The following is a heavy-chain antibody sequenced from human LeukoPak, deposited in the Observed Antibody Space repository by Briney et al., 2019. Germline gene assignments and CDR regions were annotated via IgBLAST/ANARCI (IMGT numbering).Heavy chain of an antibody. V-gene: IGHV3-43D*03. CDR3: AELGITMIGGV. CDR1: GFTFDDYA. J-gene: IGHJ6*04. D-gene: IGHD3-10*02. CDR2: ITWDGDNT. Sequence: GGSLRLSCAASGFTFDDYAMHWVRQAPGKALEWVSLITWDGDNTYYADSVKGRFTISRDNAKNSLYLQMNSLRAEDTAVYYCAELGITMIGGVWGKGTTVTISS.